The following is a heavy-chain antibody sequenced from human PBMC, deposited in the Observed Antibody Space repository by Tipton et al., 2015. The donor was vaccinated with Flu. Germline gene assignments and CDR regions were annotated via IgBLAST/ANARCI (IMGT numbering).Heavy chain of an antibody. Sequence: LRLSCAASGFTFSTYSMNWIRQPPGKGLEWIATIHYSGTTYFNPSLKSRVTISIDTSKKYFSLKLKSVTAADTAVYYCATPSYSDTFDLWGQGTMVTISS. V-gene: IGHV4-59*04. CDR1: GFTFSTYS. J-gene: IGHJ3*01. CDR3: ATPSYSDTFDL. D-gene: IGHD2-15*01. CDR2: IHYSGTT.